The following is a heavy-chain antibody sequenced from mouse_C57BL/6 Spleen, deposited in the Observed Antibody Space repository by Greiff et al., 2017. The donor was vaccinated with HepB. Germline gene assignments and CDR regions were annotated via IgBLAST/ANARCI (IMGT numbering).Heavy chain of an antibody. CDR3: ASGGDKDYFDY. J-gene: IGHJ2*01. CDR2: INPSTGGT. D-gene: IGHD3-3*01. V-gene: IGHV1-42*01. CDR1: GYSFTGYY. Sequence: VQLKESGPELVKPGASVKISCKASGYSFTGYYMNWVKQSPEKSLEWIGEINPSTGGTTYNQKFKAKATLTVDKSSSTAYMQLKSLTSEDSAVYYCASGGDKDYFDYWGQGTTLTVSS.